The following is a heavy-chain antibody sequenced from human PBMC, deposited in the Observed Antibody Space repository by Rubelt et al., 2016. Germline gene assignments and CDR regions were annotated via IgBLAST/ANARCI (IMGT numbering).Heavy chain of an antibody. Sequence: PGGSLRLSCAASGFTFSTYGMTWVRQAPGKGLEWVSAISGSGGSTYYADSVKGRFTISRDKSKNTLYLQMNSLRAEDTAVYYCASGRGPDYYYYGMDVWGQGTTVTVSS. CDR2: ISGSGGST. J-gene: IGHJ6*02. V-gene: IGHV3-23*01. CDR1: GFTFSTYG. D-gene: IGHD1-1*01. CDR3: ASGRGPDYYYYGMDV.